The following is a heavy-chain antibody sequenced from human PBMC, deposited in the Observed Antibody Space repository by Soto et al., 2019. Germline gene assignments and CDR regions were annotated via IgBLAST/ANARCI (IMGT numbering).Heavy chain of an antibody. CDR3: ARQIYGSDTGPNFQYYFDS. V-gene: IGHV5-10-1*01. Sequence: VESLSTSCKGSGDSFAGYWITWVLQKPGKGLEWMGRIDPSDSQTYYSPSFRCHVTISVTKSITTVFLQWSSLRTSDTAMYYCARQIYGSDTGPNFQYYFDSWGQGTPVTVSS. J-gene: IGHJ4*02. CDR1: GDSFAGYW. CDR2: IDPSDSQT. D-gene: IGHD5-18*01.